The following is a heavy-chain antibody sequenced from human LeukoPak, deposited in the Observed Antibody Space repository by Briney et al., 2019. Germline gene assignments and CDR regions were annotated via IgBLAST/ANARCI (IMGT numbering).Heavy chain of an antibody. D-gene: IGHD1-26*01. CDR3: ARGGSYLSAFDI. J-gene: IGHJ3*02. Sequence: GGSLRLSCAASGFTVSSNYMSWVRQAPGKGLEWVSIIYSGGSTFYADSVKGRFTISRDNSKNTLYLQMNSLRAEDTAVYYCARGGSYLSAFDIWGQGTTVTISS. V-gene: IGHV3-53*01. CDR2: IYSGGST. CDR1: GFTVSSNY.